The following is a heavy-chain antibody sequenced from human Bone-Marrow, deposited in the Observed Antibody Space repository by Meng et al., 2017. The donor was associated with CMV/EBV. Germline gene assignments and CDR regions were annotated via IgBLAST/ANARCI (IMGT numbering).Heavy chain of an antibody. CDR2: IYYSGST. Sequence: SETLSLTCTVSGGSISSSSYYWGWIRQPPGKGLEWIGSIYYSGSTYYNPSLKSRVTISVDTSKNQFSLKLSSVTAADTAVYYCARGPLWGGTKNWFDPWGQGTLVTVSS. D-gene: IGHD7-27*01. V-gene: IGHV4-39*07. CDR1: GGSISSSSYY. CDR3: ARGPLWGGTKNWFDP. J-gene: IGHJ5*02.